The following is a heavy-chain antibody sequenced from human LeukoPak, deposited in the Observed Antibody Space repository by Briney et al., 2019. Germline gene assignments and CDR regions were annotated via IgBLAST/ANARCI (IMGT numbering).Heavy chain of an antibody. V-gene: IGHV4-4*02. CDR2: IYHSGST. CDR3: ARAYDFWSGYYISYYFDY. D-gene: IGHD3-3*01. J-gene: IGHJ4*02. CDR1: GGSISSSNW. Sequence: SETLSLTCAVSGGSISSSNWWSRVRQPPGKGLEWIGEIYHSGSTNYNPSLKSRVTISVDKSKNQFSLKLSSVTAADTAVYYCARAYDFWSGYYISYYFDYWGQGTLVTVSS.